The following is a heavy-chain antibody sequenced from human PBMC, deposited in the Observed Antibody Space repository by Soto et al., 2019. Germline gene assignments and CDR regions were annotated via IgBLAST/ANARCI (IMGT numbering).Heavy chain of an antibody. CDR3: AKSLPLLYCSGGSCPPAHYYYYGMDV. D-gene: IGHD2-15*01. V-gene: IGHV3-23*01. CDR1: GFTFSSYA. CDR2: ISGSGGST. Sequence: EVQLLESGGDLVQPGGSLRLSCAASGFTFSSYAMSWVRQAPGKGLEWVSAISGSGGSTYYADSVKGRFTISRDNSKNTLYLQMNSLRAEDTAVYYCAKSLPLLYCSGGSCPPAHYYYYGMDVWGQGTTVTVSS. J-gene: IGHJ6*02.